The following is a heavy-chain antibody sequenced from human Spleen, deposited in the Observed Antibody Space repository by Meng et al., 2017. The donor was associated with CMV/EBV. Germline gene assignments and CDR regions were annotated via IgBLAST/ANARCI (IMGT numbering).Heavy chain of an antibody. CDR1: GGSMGRGTYH. CDR3: ALTTVNWFDP. Sequence: TCTVAGGSMGRGTYHWAWIRQPPGKGLEWIGSIYYNGSTFYNPSLKSRVTISGDTSRNQFSLKVNSLTAADTAVYYCALTTVNWFDPWGHGTLVTVSS. CDR2: IYYNGST. D-gene: IGHD1/OR15-1a*01. J-gene: IGHJ5*02. V-gene: IGHV4-39*07.